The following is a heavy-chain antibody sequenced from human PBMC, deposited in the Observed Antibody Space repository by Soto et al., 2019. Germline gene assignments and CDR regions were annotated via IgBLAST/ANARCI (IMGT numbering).Heavy chain of an antibody. V-gene: IGHV3-15*01. Sequence: EVQLVESGGGLVKPGGSLRLSCAASGFTFSNAWMSWVRQAPGKGLEWVGRIKSKTDGGTTDYAAPVKGRFTISRDDSKNTLYLQMNSLKTEDTAVYYCTTVPTNYYCGSGSSYYYGMDVWGQGTTVTVSS. CDR1: GFTFSNAW. CDR2: IKSKTDGGTT. D-gene: IGHD3-10*01. CDR3: TTVPTNYYCGSGSSYYYGMDV. J-gene: IGHJ6*02.